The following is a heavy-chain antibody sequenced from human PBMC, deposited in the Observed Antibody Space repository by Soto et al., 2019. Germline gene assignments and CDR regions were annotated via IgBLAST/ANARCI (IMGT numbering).Heavy chain of an antibody. CDR1: GGSISSSSYY. J-gene: IGHJ4*02. CDR3: ARGSDMTTVTTI. Sequence: QLQLQESGPGLVKPSETLSLTCTVSGGSISSSSYYWGWIRQPPGKGLEWIGSIYYSGSTYYNPSLKSRVTISVDTSKNQFSLKLSSVTAADTAVYYCARGSDMTTVTTIWGQGTLVAVSS. V-gene: IGHV4-39*01. D-gene: IGHD4-17*01. CDR2: IYYSGST.